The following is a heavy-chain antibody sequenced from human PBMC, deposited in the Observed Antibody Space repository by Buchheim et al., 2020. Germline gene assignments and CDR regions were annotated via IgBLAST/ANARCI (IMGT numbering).Heavy chain of an antibody. CDR1: GFTFSNYN. CDR2: IWHDGGDK. V-gene: IGHV3-33*01. D-gene: IGHD4-11*01. J-gene: IGHJ4*02. CDR3: ARKAYSDYSGYFDY. Sequence: QVQLVESGGGVVQPGRSLRLSCVASGFTFSNYNMHWVRQAPGKGLEWVAVIWHDGGDKKYADSVKGRFTISRDNSKNTLFLELNSLRAEDTAVYFCARKAYSDYSGYFDYWGQGTL.